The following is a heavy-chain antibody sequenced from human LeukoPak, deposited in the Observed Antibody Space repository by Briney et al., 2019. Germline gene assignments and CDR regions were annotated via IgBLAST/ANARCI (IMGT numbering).Heavy chain of an antibody. CDR2: IYSSGST. V-gene: IGHV4-61*01. Sequence: SETLSLTCTVSGGSVSSGSYYWSWIRQPPGKGLEWIGYIYSSGSTNYKPSLKSRVTISKDTSKNQFSLKLTSVTAAGTAAYYCARGSSISWSPYYFEYWGQGTLVTVSS. D-gene: IGHD6-13*01. J-gene: IGHJ4*02. CDR3: ARGSSISWSPYYFEY. CDR1: GGSVSSGSYY.